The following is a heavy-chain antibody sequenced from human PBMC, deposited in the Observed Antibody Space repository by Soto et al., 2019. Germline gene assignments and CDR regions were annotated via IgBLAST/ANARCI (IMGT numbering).Heavy chain of an antibody. CDR1: FVSISTTPYY. CDR2: IYSGGNT. J-gene: IGHJ5*02. V-gene: IGHV4-39*01. CDR3: AGGHQPYANSPNWFGP. D-gene: IGHD2-2*01. Sequence: SETLSLTCTVSFVSISTTPYYWAWIRQPPWKVLDCVGCIYSGGNTYYMPTLKSRVTISVDTSNKPFSLRLTSVTAADTAVYYCAGGHQPYANSPNWFGPWGRGTLVTVSS.